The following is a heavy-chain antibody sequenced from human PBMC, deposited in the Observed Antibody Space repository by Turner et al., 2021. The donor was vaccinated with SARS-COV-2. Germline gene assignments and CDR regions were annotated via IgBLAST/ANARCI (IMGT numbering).Heavy chain of an antibody. J-gene: IGHJ4*02. CDR1: GYTLIELS. Sequence: QVQLVQSGAEVKTPGASVRVSCKVIGYTLIELSMHWVRQAPGKGLEWMGGFDPEDGETISAQKFQGRVTMTEDTSTDTAYMELSSLRSEDTAVYYCATGYAYCGGDCSIHYWGQGTLVTVSS. CDR2: FDPEDGET. V-gene: IGHV1-24*01. CDR3: ATGYAYCGGDCSIHY. D-gene: IGHD2-21*02.